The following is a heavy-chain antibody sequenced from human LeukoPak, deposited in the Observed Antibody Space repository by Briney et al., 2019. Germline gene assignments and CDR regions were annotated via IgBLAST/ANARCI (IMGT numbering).Heavy chain of an antibody. D-gene: IGHD5-24*01. CDR2: IKSKTDGGTT. J-gene: IGHJ5*02. Sequence: GGSLRLSCAASGFTFSNAWMSWVRQAPGKGLEWVGRIKSKTDGGTTDYAAPVKGRFTISRDDSKNTLYLQMNSLKTEDTAVYYCCRDGYNEGAYNWFDPWGQGTLVTVSS. CDR1: GFTFSNAW. V-gene: IGHV3-15*01. CDR3: CRDGYNEGAYNWFDP.